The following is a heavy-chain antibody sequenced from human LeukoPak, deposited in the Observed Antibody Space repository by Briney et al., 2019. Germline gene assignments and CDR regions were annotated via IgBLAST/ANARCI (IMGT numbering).Heavy chain of an antibody. D-gene: IGHD3-9*01. CDR1: GGSISSGGYY. CDR2: IYYSGST. V-gene: IGHV4-31*03. Sequence: PSQTLSLTCTVSGGSISSGGYYWSWIRQHPGKGLEWIGYIYYSGSTYYNPSLKSRVTISVDTSKNQFSLKLSSVTAADTAVYYCASSLLRYFDWPIGGAFDIWGQGTMVTVS. J-gene: IGHJ3*02. CDR3: ASSLLRYFDWPIGGAFDI.